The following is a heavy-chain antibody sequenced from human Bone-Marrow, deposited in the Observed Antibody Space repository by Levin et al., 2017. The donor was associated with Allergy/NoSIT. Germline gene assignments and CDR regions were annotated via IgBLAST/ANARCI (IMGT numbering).Heavy chain of an antibody. CDR1: GFTLTDYY. D-gene: IGHD6-6*01. CDR3: VRDGRQLATPYYGMDV. Sequence: LSLTCAASGFTLTDYYMSWIRQAPGKGLEWVSLTSSTGRTTYYGDSVKGRFTISRDSAENSLYLQMNNLRGEDTAIYYCVRDGRQLATPYYGMDVWGQGTTVTVSS. V-gene: IGHV3-11*01. CDR2: TSSTGRTT. J-gene: IGHJ6*02.